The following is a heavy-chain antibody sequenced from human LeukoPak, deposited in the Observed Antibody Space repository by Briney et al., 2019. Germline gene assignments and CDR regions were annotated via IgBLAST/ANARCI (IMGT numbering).Heavy chain of an antibody. CDR1: GFTLSSSW. V-gene: IGHV3-7*01. CDR2: IRQDGGEK. CDR3: ARHREGATQVGLFTF. J-gene: IGHJ4*02. Sequence: GGSLRLSCAASGFTLSSSWMSWVRQAPGKGLEWVANIRQDGGEKYYVDSVKGRFTISRDNAQNSLYLHISSLGAEDTAVYYCARHREGATQVGLFTFWGQGTLVIVSS. D-gene: IGHD3-3*01.